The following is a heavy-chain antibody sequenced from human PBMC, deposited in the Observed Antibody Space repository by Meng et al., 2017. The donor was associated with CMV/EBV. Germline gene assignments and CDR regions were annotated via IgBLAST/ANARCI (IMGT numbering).Heavy chain of an antibody. J-gene: IGHJ6*02. CDR1: GFSLTTSGVG. CDR2: VYWNDDK. CDR3: ARIALSYDFWSGYLNYYYYYGMDV. V-gene: IGHV2-5*01. Sequence: SGPTLVKPTQTLTLTCTFSGFSLTTSGVGVGWIRQPPGKALEWLALVYWNDDKRFSPSLKSRLTISKDTSKSQVVLTMTNMDPVDTATYYCARIALSYDFWSGYLNYYYYYGMDVWGQGTTVTVSS. D-gene: IGHD3-3*01.